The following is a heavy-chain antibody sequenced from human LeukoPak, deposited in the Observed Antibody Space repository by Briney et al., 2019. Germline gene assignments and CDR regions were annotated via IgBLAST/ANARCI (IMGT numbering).Heavy chain of an antibody. D-gene: IGHD1-1*01. V-gene: IGHV1-2*02. CDR1: GYTFTGYY. J-gene: IGHJ4*02. CDR2: INPNSGGT. CDR3: ARDFYSYVVQYYFDY. Sequence: GASVKVSCKASGYTFTGYYMHWVRQAPGQGLEWMGWINPNSGGTNYAQKIQGRVTMTRDTSISTAYMELSRLRSDDTAVYYCARDFYSYVVQYYFDYWGQGTLVTVSS.